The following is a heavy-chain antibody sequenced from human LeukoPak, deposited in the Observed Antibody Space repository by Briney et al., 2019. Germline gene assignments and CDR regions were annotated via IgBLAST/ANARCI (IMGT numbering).Heavy chain of an antibody. V-gene: IGHV3-23*01. CDR3: AKHTYSDWYYGY. D-gene: IGHD2-21*02. CDR1: GFTFSSNA. Sequence: PGGSLRLSCAASGFTFSSNAMSWVRQAPGQGLKWVSTISTDSLNTYYADSVKGRFTISRDNSKSTLYLQMNSLRTEDTAIYYCAKHTYSDWYYGYWGQGTLVTVSS. CDR2: ISTDSLNT. J-gene: IGHJ4*02.